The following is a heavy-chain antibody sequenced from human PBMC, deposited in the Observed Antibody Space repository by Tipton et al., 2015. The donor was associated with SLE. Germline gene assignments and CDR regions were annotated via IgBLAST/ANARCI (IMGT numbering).Heavy chain of an antibody. CDR1: GGSFSGYY. V-gene: IGHV4-34*01. CDR3: ARDRGGSSWGGDWFDP. CDR2: INHSGST. D-gene: IGHD6-13*01. J-gene: IGHJ5*02. Sequence: TLSLTCAVYGGSFSGYYWSWIRQPPGKGLEWIGEINHSGSTNYNPSLKSRVTMSVDTSKNQFSLKLSSVTAADTAVYYCARDRGGSSWGGDWFDPWGQGTLVTVSS.